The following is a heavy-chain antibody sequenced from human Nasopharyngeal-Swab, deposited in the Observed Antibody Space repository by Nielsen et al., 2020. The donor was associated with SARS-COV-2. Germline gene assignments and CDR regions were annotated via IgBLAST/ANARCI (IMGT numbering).Heavy chain of an antibody. CDR1: GFPFSSYT. D-gene: IGHD3-22*01. CDR2: ISGSIGTT. CDR3: ATSSYYPWYFDY. Sequence: GESLKISCAASGFPFSSYTMSWVRQAPGKGLAWVSAISGSIGTTSYADSVKGRFTISRDNSKNTLYLQMDSLRAEGTAVYYCATSSYYPWYFDYWGQGTLVTVSS. V-gene: IGHV3-23*01. J-gene: IGHJ4*02.